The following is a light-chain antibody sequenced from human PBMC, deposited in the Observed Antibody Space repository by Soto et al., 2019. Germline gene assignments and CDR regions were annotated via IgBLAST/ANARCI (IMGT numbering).Light chain of an antibody. V-gene: IGKV3-11*01. Sequence: EIVLTQSPATLSLSPGEGVTLSCRASQSVRPSVAWYQQRRGQSPRLLIYETSIRATGIPARFSGSGSGTDFSLTISSLEPEDFAVYYCQQSGDWHLPFGGGTKVEIK. J-gene: IGKJ4*01. CDR3: QQSGDWHLP. CDR2: ETS. CDR1: QSVRPS.